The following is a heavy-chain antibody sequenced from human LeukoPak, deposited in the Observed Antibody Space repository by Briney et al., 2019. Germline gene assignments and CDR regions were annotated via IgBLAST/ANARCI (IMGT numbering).Heavy chain of an antibody. V-gene: IGHV3-23*01. Sequence: GGSLRLSCAASAITFSTYAMSWVRQAPGKGLECVSVISGGAGSTYYADSVKGRFTISRDNSKNTLYLQMNSLRAEDTAVYYCAKRLAAADTSSAFDIWGQGTMVTVSS. J-gene: IGHJ3*02. CDR3: AKRLAAADTSSAFDI. CDR1: AITFSTYA. CDR2: ISGGAGST. D-gene: IGHD6-13*01.